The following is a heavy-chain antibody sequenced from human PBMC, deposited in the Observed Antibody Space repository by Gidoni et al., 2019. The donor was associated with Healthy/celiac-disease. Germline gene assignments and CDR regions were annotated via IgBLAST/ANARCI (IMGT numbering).Heavy chain of an antibody. CDR2: IIPILGIA. J-gene: IGHJ5*02. D-gene: IGHD6-13*01. CDR3: ASTGYSSSWYWWFDP. Sequence: QVQLGQSGAEVKKPGTAVKVSCKASGGTFSSYTISWVRQAPGKGLEWMGRIIPILGIANYAQKFQGRVTITADKSTSTAYMELSSLRSEDTAVYYCASTGYSSSWYWWFDPWGQGTLVTVSS. CDR1: GGTFSSYT. V-gene: IGHV1-69*02.